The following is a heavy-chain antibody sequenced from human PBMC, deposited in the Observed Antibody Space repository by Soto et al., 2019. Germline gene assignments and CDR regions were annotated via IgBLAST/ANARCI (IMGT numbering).Heavy chain of an antibody. CDR2: IYYSGST. V-gene: IGHV4-30-4*01. CDR3: ARSTVTTSRAKYFQH. CDR1: GGSISSGDYY. Sequence: QVQLQESGPGLVKPSQTLSLTCTVSGGSISSGDYYWSWIRQPPGKGLEWIGYIYYSGSTYYNPSLKSRVTIXXDXSXXQFSLKLSSVTAADTAVYYCARSTVTTSRAKYFQHWGQGTLVTVSS. D-gene: IGHD4-17*01. J-gene: IGHJ1*01.